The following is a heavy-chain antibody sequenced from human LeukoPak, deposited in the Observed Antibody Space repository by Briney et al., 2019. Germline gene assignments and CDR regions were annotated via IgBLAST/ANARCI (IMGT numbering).Heavy chain of an antibody. CDR2: IYSGGST. CDR3: AREAVWFGETLGPNYYYYGMDV. J-gene: IGHJ6*02. Sequence: GGSLRLSCAASGFTVSSNYMSWVRQAPGKGLEWVSVIYSGGSTYYADSVKGRFTISRDNSKNTLYLQMNSLRAEDTAVYYCAREAVWFGETLGPNYYYYGMDVWAKGPRSPSP. D-gene: IGHD3-10*01. V-gene: IGHV3-66*01. CDR1: GFTVSSNY.